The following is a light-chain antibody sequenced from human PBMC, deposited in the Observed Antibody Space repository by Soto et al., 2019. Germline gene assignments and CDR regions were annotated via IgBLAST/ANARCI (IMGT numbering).Light chain of an antibody. CDR1: QSVTTGY. CDR2: GTS. Sequence: ENVLTQSPDILSVYPGEGATLSCRASQSVTTGYLAWYQQKPGQAPRLLIYGTSSRATGVPDRFRGSGSATDFTLTITRLEAEDFAVYYCQQFGDSLWTFGQGTRVEIK. V-gene: IGKV3-20*01. CDR3: QQFGDSLWT. J-gene: IGKJ1*01.